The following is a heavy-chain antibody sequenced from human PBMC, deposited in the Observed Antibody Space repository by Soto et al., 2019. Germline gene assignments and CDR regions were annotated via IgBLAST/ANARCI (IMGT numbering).Heavy chain of an antibody. CDR3: GKLPLLRVVDNWFAP. CDR1: GFTFSTYS. D-gene: IGHD2-21*01. J-gene: IGHJ5*02. CDR2: ISSSGSTI. V-gene: IGHV3-48*02. Sequence: EVQLVESGGGLIQPGGSLRLSCVGSGFTFSTYSMNWVRQAPGKGLEWIAFISSSGSTITYADSAKGRFTISRENAKNSVYLQMNSLRDEDTALYYCGKLPLLRVVDNWFAPWGQGTQVTVSS.